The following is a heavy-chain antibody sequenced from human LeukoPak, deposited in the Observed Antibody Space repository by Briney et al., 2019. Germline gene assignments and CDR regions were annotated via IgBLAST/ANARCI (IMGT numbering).Heavy chain of an antibody. J-gene: IGHJ3*02. CDR3: ARDRDYYDSSGYYPDAFDI. D-gene: IGHD3-22*01. CDR2: ISYDGSNK. CDR1: GFTFSSYG. V-gene: IGHV3-30*03. Sequence: PGGSLRLSCAASGFTFSSYGMHWVRQAPGKGLEWVAVISYDGSNKYYADSVKGRFTISRDNSKNTLYLQMNSLRAEDTAVYYCARDRDYYDSSGYYPDAFDIWGQGTMVTVSS.